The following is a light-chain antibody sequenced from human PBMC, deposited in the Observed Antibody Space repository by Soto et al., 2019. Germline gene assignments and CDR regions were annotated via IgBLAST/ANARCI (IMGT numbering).Light chain of an antibody. CDR3: QQYGYSAT. V-gene: IGKV3-20*01. CDR2: AAS. J-gene: IGKJ4*01. Sequence: EIVWTQSPGTLSLSPGERATLSCRASQSVTSSYLAWYQQKPGQAPRLLIYAASSRATDIPDRFSGSGSGTDFTLTISRLEPEDFAVYYCQQYGYSATFGGGTKVEIK. CDR1: QSVTSSY.